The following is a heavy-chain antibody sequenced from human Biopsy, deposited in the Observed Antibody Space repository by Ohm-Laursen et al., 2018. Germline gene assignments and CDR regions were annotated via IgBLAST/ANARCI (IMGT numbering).Heavy chain of an antibody. D-gene: IGHD2/OR15-2a*01. V-gene: IGHV4-59*01. Sequence: SQTPSLTWTVSGGSISSDYWSWIRQTPGKGLEWIGYIYYSGSTNYNPSLKSRVTISVDTSKNQFSLRLNSVTAADTAVYYCARATNSTGWPYYYFYGMDVWGQGTTVTVSS. CDR3: ARATNSTGWPYYYFYGMDV. CDR1: GGSISSDY. CDR2: IYYSGST. J-gene: IGHJ6*02.